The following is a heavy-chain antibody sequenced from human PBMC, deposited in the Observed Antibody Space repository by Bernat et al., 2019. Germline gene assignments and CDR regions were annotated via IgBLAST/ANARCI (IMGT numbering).Heavy chain of an antibody. CDR3: ARDGSLVAYYYYGMDV. V-gene: IGHV3-48*03. CDR2: ISSSGSTI. J-gene: IGHJ6*02. CDR1: GFTFSSYE. D-gene: IGHD6-6*01. Sequence: EVQLVESGGGLVQPGGSLRLSCAASGFTFSSYEMNWVRQAPGMGLEWVSYISSSGSTIYYADSVKGRFTISRDNAKNSLYLQMNSLRAEDTAVYYCARDGSLVAYYYYGMDVWGQGTTVTVSS.